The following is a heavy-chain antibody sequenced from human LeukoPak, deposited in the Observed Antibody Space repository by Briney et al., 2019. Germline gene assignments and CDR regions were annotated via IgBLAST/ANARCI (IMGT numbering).Heavy chain of an antibody. Sequence: GGSLRLSCEASGFTFSSYAMNWVRQAPGKGLEWVSTISGSGGNTYYADSVKGRFTVSRDNSKNTLYLQMNSLRAEDTAVYYCAKAKYYDSSGTYHFDYWVQGTLVTVS. CDR3: AKAKYYDSSGTYHFDY. CDR2: ISGSGGNT. CDR1: GFTFSSYA. D-gene: IGHD3-22*01. J-gene: IGHJ4*02. V-gene: IGHV3-23*01.